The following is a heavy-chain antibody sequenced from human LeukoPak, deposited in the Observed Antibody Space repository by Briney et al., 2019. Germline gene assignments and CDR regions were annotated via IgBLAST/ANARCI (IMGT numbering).Heavy chain of an antibody. Sequence: GGSLRLSCAASGFTFSSYAMHWVRQAPGKGLEWVAVISYDGSNKYYADSVRGRFTISRDNAKNSLYLQMNSLRAEDTAVYYCATNPDPWGQGTLVTVSS. CDR1: GFTFSSYA. CDR2: ISYDGSNK. V-gene: IGHV3-30*04. D-gene: IGHD1-14*01. CDR3: ATNPDP. J-gene: IGHJ5*02.